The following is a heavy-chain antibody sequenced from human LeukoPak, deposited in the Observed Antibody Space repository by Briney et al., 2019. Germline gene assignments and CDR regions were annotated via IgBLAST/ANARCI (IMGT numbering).Heavy chain of an antibody. J-gene: IGHJ6*02. CDR1: GLTFSNAW. V-gene: IGHV3-15*01. CDR3: ATDVKFGGLWSYYYYGMKI. Sequence: PGGSLRLSCAASGLTFSNAWMSWARHAPGKGLEWVGRIKSKTDGETTEYAAPVKGRFANSREDSKNTLRLQMDSLKIEDTAVYWCATDVKFGGLWSYYYYGMKIWGQGTTVTVSS. D-gene: IGHD3-10*01. CDR2: IKSKTDGETT.